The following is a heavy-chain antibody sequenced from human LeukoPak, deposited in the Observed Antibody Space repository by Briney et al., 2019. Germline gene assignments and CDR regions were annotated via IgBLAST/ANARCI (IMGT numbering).Heavy chain of an antibody. D-gene: IGHD6-13*01. CDR1: GYTFTGYY. J-gene: IGHJ4*02. V-gene: IGHV1-2*06. Sequence: ASVKVSCKASGYTFTGYYMHWVRQAPGQGLEWMGRINPNSGGTNYAQKLQGRVTMTRDTSISTAYMELSRLRSDDTAVYYCARFGVGSSWYELLWAPEDYWGQGTLVTVSS. CDR2: INPNSGGT. CDR3: ARFGVGSSWYELLWAPEDY.